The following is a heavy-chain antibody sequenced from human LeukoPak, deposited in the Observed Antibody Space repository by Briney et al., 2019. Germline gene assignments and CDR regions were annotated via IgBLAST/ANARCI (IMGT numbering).Heavy chain of an antibody. CDR1: GFTFSSYW. CDR2: INSDGSGT. J-gene: IGHJ6*02. V-gene: IGHV3-74*01. CDR3: AREPYQLLYDYYGMDV. Sequence: GGSLRLSCAASGFTFSSYWMHWVRQAPGKGLVWVSRINSDGSGTSYADSVKGRFTISRDNAKNTLYLQMNSLRAEDTAVYYCAREPYQLLYDYYGMDVWGQGTTVTVSS. D-gene: IGHD2-2*02.